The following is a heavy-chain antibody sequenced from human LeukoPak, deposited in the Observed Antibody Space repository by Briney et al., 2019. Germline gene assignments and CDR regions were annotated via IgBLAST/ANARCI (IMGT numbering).Heavy chain of an antibody. Sequence: SETLSLTCTVSGYSISSGFYWGWIRQPPGKGLEWIGSIYHSGSTHYNSSLKSRVTISVDTSKNQFSLKLSSVTAADTAVYYCARRLLLYYFDYWGQGTLVTVSS. D-gene: IGHD2-15*01. CDR2: IYHSGST. V-gene: IGHV4-38-2*02. CDR3: ARRLLLYYFDY. J-gene: IGHJ4*02. CDR1: GYSISSGFY.